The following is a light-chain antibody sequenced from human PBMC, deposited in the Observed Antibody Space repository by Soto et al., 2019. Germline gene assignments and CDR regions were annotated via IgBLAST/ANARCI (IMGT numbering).Light chain of an antibody. CDR3: QQYGSSPPRLT. Sequence: IVLTQSPGTLSLSPGERTTLSCGASQSISRYLAWYQQKPGQGPRLLIYGASSRATGTPDRLSGSGSGKDFTLTISRLETEDFAVYYCQQYGSSPPRLTFGGGTKVDIK. J-gene: IGKJ4*01. CDR2: GAS. CDR1: QSISRY. V-gene: IGKV3-20*01.